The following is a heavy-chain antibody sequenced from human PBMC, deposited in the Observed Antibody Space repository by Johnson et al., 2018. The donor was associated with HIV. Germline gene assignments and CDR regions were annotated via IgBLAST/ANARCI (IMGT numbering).Heavy chain of an antibody. Sequence: VQLVESGGGLVQPGGSLRLSCAASGFTVTTKYMSWVRQAPGKGLEWVSGISGSGGSTYYADSVKGRFTISRDNSKNTLYLQMNSLRAEDTAVYYCAKAMSPMVRGNIWGQGTMVTVSS. V-gene: IGHV3-23*04. CDR3: AKAMSPMVRGNI. D-gene: IGHD3-10*01. J-gene: IGHJ3*02. CDR1: GFTVTTKY. CDR2: ISGSGGST.